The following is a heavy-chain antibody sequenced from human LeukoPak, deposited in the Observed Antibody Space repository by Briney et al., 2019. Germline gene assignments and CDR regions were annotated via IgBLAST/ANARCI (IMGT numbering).Heavy chain of an antibody. V-gene: IGHV3-21*01. CDR3: ARDPSVRAAAGQRLFDY. D-gene: IGHD6-13*01. Sequence: PGGSLRLSCAASGFTFSSYSMNWVRQAPGKGLEWVSSISSSSSYIYYADSVKGRFTISRDNAKNSLYLQMNSLRAEDTAVYYCARDPSVRAAAGQRLFDYWGQGTLVTVSS. CDR2: ISSSSSYI. CDR1: GFTFSSYS. J-gene: IGHJ4*02.